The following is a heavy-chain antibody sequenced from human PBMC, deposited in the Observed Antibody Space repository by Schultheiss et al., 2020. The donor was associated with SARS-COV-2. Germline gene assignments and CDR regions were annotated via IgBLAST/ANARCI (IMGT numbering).Heavy chain of an antibody. V-gene: IGHV4-59*01. J-gene: IGHJ4*02. D-gene: IGHD2-15*01. CDR2: IYYSVTT. CDR1: GGSISSYY. Sequence: SQTLSLTCTVSGGSISSYYWGWIRQPPGKGLEWIGSIYYSVTTNYNPSLKSRVTMSVDMSKSQFSLQLTSVTAADTAVYYCARGGYCSGSNCLAYFDSWGQGTPVTVSS. CDR3: ARGGYCSGSNCLAYFDS.